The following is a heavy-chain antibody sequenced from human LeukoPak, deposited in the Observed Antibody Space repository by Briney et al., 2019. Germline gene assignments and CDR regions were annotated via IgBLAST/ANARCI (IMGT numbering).Heavy chain of an antibody. D-gene: IGHD6-19*01. J-gene: IGHJ4*02. CDR2: ISTSSSYI. CDR3: ARDSVWRGPPIAVAGTDF. Sequence: GGSLRLSCAASGFTFSSYSMNWVRQAPGEGLEWVSSISTSSSYIYYADSMKGRFTISRDDAKNSLYLQMNNLRAEDTAVYYCARDSVWRGPPIAVAGTDFWGRGTLVTVSS. CDR1: GFTFSSYS. V-gene: IGHV3-21*01.